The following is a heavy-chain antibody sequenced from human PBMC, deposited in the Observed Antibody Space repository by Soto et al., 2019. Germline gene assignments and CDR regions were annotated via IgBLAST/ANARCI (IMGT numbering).Heavy chain of an antibody. CDR2: IYQSGVT. CDR3: AGMPYTSGLRFDP. J-gene: IGHJ5*02. CDR1: GGSYRISTYS. Sequence: PSETLSRTCTVSGGSYRISTYSWSWIRQPPGKALQWIGFIYQSGVTSYTPSLASRVSISLDRSNNQCSLKLKSVTAADTAVYFCAGMPYTSGLRFDPWGPGTLVTVSS. V-gene: IGHV4-30-2*01. D-gene: IGHD6-19*01.